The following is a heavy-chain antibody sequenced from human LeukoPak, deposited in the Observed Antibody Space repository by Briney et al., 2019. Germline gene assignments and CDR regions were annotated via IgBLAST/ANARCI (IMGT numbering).Heavy chain of an antibody. CDR1: GFTFSSYG. CDR2: IRYDGSNK. D-gene: IGHD6-13*01. V-gene: IGHV3-30*02. Sequence: GGSLRLSCAASGFTFSSYGMHWVRQAPGKGLEWVAFIRYDGSNKYYADPVKGRFTISRDNSKNTLYLQMNSLRAEDTAAYYCAKDLGGIISSSPYYFDYWGQGTLVTVSS. J-gene: IGHJ4*02. CDR3: AKDLGGIISSSPYYFDY.